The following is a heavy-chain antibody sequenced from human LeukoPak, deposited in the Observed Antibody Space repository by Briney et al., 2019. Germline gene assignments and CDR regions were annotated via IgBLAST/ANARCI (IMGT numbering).Heavy chain of an antibody. Sequence: GASVKVSCKASGYTFTSYYLHWVRQAPGQGRECMGIINPSGGSARYAQRFQGRVNMTRDTSTSTVYMELSSLRSEATAVYYCARDQEVHGYIYGAFDIWGQGTMVTVSS. CDR3: ARDQEVHGYIYGAFDI. V-gene: IGHV1-46*01. J-gene: IGHJ3*02. CDR1: GYTFTSYY. CDR2: INPSGGSA. D-gene: IGHD5-18*01.